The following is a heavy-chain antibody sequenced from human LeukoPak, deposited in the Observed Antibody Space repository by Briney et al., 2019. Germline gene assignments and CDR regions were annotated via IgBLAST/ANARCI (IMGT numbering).Heavy chain of an antibody. CDR3: ARDVDNPMLGGAFDL. CDR1: GVAVSSSY. V-gene: IGHV3-66*03. CDR2: VHGSDHT. J-gene: IGHJ3*01. Sequence: GGSLTLLCVPSGVAVSSSYMSWAPGARGEGREWGSVVHGSDHTQYAESVKGRFTISRDNSTKIVYLQMNSLRPEDTAVYYCARDVDNPMLGGAFDLWGQGTMVTVSS. D-gene: IGHD4-23*01.